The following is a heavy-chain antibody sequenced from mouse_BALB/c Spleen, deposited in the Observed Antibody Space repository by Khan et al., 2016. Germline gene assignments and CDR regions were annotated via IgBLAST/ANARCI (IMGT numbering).Heavy chain of an antibody. V-gene: IGHV1-80*01. CDR1: GYAFSSYW. CDR3: ARSPIHYYGRGWYFDV. D-gene: IGHD1-2*01. Sequence: QVQLQQSGAELVRPGSSVKISCKASGYAFSSYWMNWVKQRPGQGLEWIGQIYPGDGDTNYNGKFKGKATLTADKSSSTAYMQLSSLTPEDSAVYFCARSPIHYYGRGWYFDVWGAGTTVTVSS. CDR2: IYPGDGDT. J-gene: IGHJ1*01.